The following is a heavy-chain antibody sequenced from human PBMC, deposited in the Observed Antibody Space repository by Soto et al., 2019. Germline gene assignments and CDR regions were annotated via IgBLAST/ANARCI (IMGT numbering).Heavy chain of an antibody. Sequence: SETLSLTCTVSGGSVSSGSYYWSWIRQPPGKGLEWIGYIYYSGSTKYNPSLTRRVTISVDTTKNQFSLKLSSVTAADTAEYYCATEVVVAAADINWFDPWGQGTLVTVSS. CDR1: GGSVSSGSYY. V-gene: IGHV4-61*01. CDR3: ATEVVVAAADINWFDP. D-gene: IGHD6-13*01. CDR2: IYYSGST. J-gene: IGHJ5*02.